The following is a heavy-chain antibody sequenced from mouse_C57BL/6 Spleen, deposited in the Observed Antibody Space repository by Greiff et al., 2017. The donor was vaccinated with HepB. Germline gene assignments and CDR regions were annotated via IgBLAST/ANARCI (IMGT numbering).Heavy chain of an antibody. J-gene: IGHJ3*01. CDR3: ASPSYDYDVFFAY. Sequence: QVQLKQSGAELMKPGASVKLSCKATGYTFTGYWIEWVKQRPGHGLEWIGEILPGSGSTNYNEKFKGKATFTADTSSNTAYMQLSSLTTEDSAIYYCASPSYDYDVFFAYWGQGTLVTVSA. CDR2: ILPGSGST. D-gene: IGHD2-4*01. CDR1: GYTFTGYW. V-gene: IGHV1-9*01.